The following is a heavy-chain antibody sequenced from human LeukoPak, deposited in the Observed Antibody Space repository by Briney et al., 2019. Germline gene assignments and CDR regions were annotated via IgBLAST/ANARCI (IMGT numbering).Heavy chain of an antibody. CDR1: GGSFSGHY. J-gene: IGHJ3*02. D-gene: IGHD3-22*01. V-gene: IGHV4-34*01. Sequence: SETLSLTCAVYGGSFSGHYWSWIRQPPGKGLEWIGEINHSGSTNYNPSLKSRVTILVDTSKNQFSLKLSSVTAADTAVYYCAREVQHYAGSVYDHDSFDIWGQGTMVTVSS. CDR2: INHSGST. CDR3: AREVQHYAGSVYDHDSFDI.